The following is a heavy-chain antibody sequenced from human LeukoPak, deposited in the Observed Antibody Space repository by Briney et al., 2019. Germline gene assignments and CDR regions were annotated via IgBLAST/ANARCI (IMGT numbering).Heavy chain of an antibody. Sequence: RTGGSLRLSCTTSGFIFAKYAMAWVRQSPGKGLEWVSTISASGADTYYADSVRGRFTISRDNSRNALYLQLSRLRVDDTAFYYCPKPLVTPGNWGPGTLVTVSS. J-gene: IGHJ4*02. CDR1: GFIFAKYA. D-gene: IGHD4-23*01. V-gene: IGHV3-23*01. CDR3: PKPLVTPGN. CDR2: ISASGADT.